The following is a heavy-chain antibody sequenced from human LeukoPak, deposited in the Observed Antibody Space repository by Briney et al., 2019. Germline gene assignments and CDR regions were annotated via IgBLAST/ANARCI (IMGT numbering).Heavy chain of an antibody. V-gene: IGHV4-31*03. D-gene: IGHD3-22*01. CDR2: IYYSGST. J-gene: IGHJ4*02. CDR3: AGLDSSGYYEH. CDR1: GGSISSGGYY. Sequence: SETLSLTCTVSGGSISSGGYYWSWIRRHPGKGREWIGYIYYSGSTYYNPSLKSRVTISVDTSKNQFSLKLSSVTAADAAVYYCAGLDSSGYYEHWGQGTLVTVSS.